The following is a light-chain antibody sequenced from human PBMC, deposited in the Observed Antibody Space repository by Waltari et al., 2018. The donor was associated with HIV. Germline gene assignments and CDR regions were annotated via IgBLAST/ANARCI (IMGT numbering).Light chain of an antibody. CDR2: EDS. Sequence: SYELTQPPSVSVSPGQTARITCSGDALAKKFAYCYQQKSGQAPVLVIYEDSRRPSGISERFSGSSSGTVATFTISGAQVEDAADYYCYSTDSSANHGVFGGGTKLTVL. CDR1: ALAKKF. V-gene: IGLV3-10*01. CDR3: YSTDSSANHGV. J-gene: IGLJ3*02.